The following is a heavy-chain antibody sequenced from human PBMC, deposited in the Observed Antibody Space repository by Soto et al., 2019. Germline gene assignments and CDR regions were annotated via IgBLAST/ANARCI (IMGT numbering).Heavy chain of an antibody. Sequence: QVQLVESGGGVVQPGRSLRLSCAASGFTFSSYGMHWVRQAPGKGLEWVAVIWYDGSNKYYADSVKGRFTISRDNSKNTLYLQMNSLRAENTAVYYCARGGPFRYYYYMDVWGKGTTVTVSS. CDR3: ARGGPFRYYYYMDV. J-gene: IGHJ6*03. CDR1: GFTFSSYG. CDR2: IWYDGSNK. V-gene: IGHV3-33*01.